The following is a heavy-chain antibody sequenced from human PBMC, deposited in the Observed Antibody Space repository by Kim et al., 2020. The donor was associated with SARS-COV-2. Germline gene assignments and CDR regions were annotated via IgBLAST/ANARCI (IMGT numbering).Heavy chain of an antibody. V-gene: IGHV3-33*05. CDR2: SPYEGRNE. Sequence: GGSLRLSCATSGFTLRVHGIHWVRQAPGRGLEWVAVSPYEGRNEKYADSVKGRFTISRDTSKNRLYLHMSSLRVEDTAVYYCARDGGSGWSPSYYFDNWG. D-gene: IGHD6-19*01. CDR1: GFTLRVHG. J-gene: IGHJ4*01. CDR3: ARDGGSGWSPSYYFDN.